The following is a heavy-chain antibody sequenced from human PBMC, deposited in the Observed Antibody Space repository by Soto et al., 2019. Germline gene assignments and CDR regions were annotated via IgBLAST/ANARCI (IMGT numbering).Heavy chain of an antibody. CDR3: AKDTPAGDGYILVSVDY. J-gene: IGHJ4*02. CDR2: ISGSGGST. V-gene: IGHV3-23*01. D-gene: IGHD5-12*01. CDR1: GFTFSSYA. Sequence: GGSLRLSCAASGFTFSSYAMSWVRQAPGKGLEWVSAISGSGGSTYYADSVKGRFTISRDNSKNTLYLQMNSLRAEDTAVYYCAKDTPAGDGYILVSVDYWGQGTLVTVSS.